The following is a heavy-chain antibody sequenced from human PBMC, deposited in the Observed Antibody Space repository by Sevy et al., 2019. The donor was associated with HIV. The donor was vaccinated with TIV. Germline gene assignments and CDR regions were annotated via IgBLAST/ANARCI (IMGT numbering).Heavy chain of an antibody. V-gene: IGHV3-49*04. CDR1: GFTFGDYC. D-gene: IGHD6-13*01. Sequence: GGCLRLSCTASGFTFGDYCMSWVRQAPGKGLEWVAFLKSDVYGGTVDHSASVRGRFVISRDDSKTIAYLQMNDLKTEDTGVYYCTRWKAAQSIFAYWGQGALVTVSS. CDR3: TRWKAAQSIFAY. CDR2: LKSDVYGGTV. J-gene: IGHJ4*02.